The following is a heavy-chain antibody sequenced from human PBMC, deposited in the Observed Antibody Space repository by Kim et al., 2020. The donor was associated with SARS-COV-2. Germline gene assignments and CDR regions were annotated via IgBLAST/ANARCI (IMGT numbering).Heavy chain of an antibody. CDR2: IYYSGST. Sequence: SETLSLTCTVSGGSISSSSYYWGWIRQPPGKGLEWIGSIYYSGSTYYNPSLKSRVTISVDTSKNQFSLKLSSVTAADTAVYYCARTINYGSGSTYYYYYYGMDVSGQGTTVTVSS. D-gene: IGHD3-10*01. CDR3: ARTINYGSGSTYYYYYYGMDV. CDR1: GGSISSSSYY. J-gene: IGHJ6*02. V-gene: IGHV4-39*01.